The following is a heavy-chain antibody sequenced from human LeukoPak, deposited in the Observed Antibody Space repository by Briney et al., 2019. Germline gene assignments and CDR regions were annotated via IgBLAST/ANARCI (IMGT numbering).Heavy chain of an antibody. J-gene: IGHJ4*02. Sequence: SETLSLTCSVSGGSISSNYWSWVRQPPGRGLEWIGYISYSGSTNSGKSTNYNPSLKSRVTVSVDTSKNQFSLKLSSVTAADTAVYYCARGHYYFDYWGQGTLVTVSS. CDR1: GGSISSNY. V-gene: IGHV4-4*08. CDR2: ISYSGSTNSGKST. CDR3: ARGHYYFDY.